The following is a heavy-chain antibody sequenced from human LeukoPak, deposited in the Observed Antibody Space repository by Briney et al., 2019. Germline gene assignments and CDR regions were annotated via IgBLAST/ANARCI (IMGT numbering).Heavy chain of an antibody. J-gene: IGHJ6*03. CDR1: GASISNSTYY. V-gene: IGHV4-39*07. CDR2: IYYSGIT. CDR3: ARVGGSGGSCYRLRYYMDV. D-gene: IGHD2-15*01. Sequence: SETLSPTCNVSGASISNSTYYWGRIRQPPGKGLECIGSIYYSGITYCKPSLNRRLTISVDTSKKQFSLNLSSVTAAETAVYYCARVGGSGGSCYRLRYYMDVWGKGTTVTVSS.